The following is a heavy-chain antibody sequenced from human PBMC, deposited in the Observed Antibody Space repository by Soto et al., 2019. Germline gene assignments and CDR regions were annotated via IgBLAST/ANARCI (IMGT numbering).Heavy chain of an antibody. D-gene: IGHD6-13*01. CDR2: IIPIFGTA. CDR3: ARSSPGAAAGAFDY. V-gene: IGHV1-69*01. J-gene: IGHJ4*02. CDR1: GGTFSSYA. Sequence: QVQLVQSGAEVKKPGSSVKVSCKASGGTFSSYAISWERQAPGQGLEWMGVIIPIFGTANYAQKFQGRVTITADESTSTAYMELSSLTSKDTAVYYCARSSPGAAAGAFDYWGQGTLVTVSS.